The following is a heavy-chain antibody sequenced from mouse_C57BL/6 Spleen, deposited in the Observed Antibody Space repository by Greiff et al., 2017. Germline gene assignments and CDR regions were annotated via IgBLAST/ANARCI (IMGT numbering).Heavy chain of an antibody. CDR1: GYTFTSYW. D-gene: IGHD2-1*01. CDR3: ARGEKAYGNYVDY. CDR2: IYPGSGST. V-gene: IGHV1-55*01. Sequence: VQLQQPGAELVKPGASVKMSCKASGYTFTSYWITWVKQRPGQGLEWIGDIYPGSGSTNYNEKFKSKATLTVDTSSSTAYMQLSSLTSEDSAVYYCARGEKAYGNYVDYWGQGTTLTVSS. J-gene: IGHJ2*01.